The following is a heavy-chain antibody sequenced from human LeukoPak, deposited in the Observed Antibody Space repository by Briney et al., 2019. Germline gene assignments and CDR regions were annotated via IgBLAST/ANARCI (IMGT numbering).Heavy chain of an antibody. D-gene: IGHD3-3*01. J-gene: IGHJ5*02. CDR3: ARDPTIFGVVIVENWFDP. Sequence: GGSLRLSCAASGFTFSSYSMNWVRQAPGKGLEWVSSISSSSSYIYYADSVKGRFTISRDNAKNSLYLQMNSPRAEDTAVYYCARDPTIFGVVIVENWFDPWGQGTLVTVSS. CDR2: ISSSSSYI. V-gene: IGHV3-21*01. CDR1: GFTFSSYS.